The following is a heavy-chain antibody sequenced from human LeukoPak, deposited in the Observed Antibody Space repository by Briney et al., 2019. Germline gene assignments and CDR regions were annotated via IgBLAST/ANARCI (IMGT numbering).Heavy chain of an antibody. V-gene: IGHV1-2*02. D-gene: IGHD7-27*01. CDR3: ARSPIGLGFFDY. J-gene: IGHJ4*02. CDR2: LNPNSGGT. Sequence: ASVKVSCKTSGFTFTDYYIHWVRQAPGQGLEWMGWLNPNSGGTNYAQKFQGRVSMTRDTSISTAYMELSSLRSDDTAVYYCARSPIGLGFFDYWGQGTLVTVSS. CDR1: GFTFTDYY.